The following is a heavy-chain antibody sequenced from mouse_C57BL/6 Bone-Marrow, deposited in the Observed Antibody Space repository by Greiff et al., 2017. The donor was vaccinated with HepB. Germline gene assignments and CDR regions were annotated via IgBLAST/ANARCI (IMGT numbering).Heavy chain of an antibody. Sequence: EVKLVESGGGLVQPKGSLKLSCAASGFSFNNYAMNWVRQDPGKGLEWVDRIRSKSNNYANYYADSVKDRFTIARDDSESLLHLHMNNLKADDTAMYYCGRQLYDGPWFAYWGQGTLVTVSA. CDR2: IRSKSNNYAN. CDR3: GRQLYDGPWFAY. D-gene: IGHD2-3*01. V-gene: IGHV10-1*01. J-gene: IGHJ3*01. CDR1: GFSFNNYA.